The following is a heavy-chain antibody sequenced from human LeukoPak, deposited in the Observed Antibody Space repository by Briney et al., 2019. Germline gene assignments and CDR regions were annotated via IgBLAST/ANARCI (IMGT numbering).Heavy chain of an antibody. J-gene: IGHJ5*02. D-gene: IGHD2-15*01. Sequence: SETLSLTCTVSGGSISSYYWSWIPQPPGKGLEWIGYIYYSGSANYNPSLKSRVTISVDTSKNQFSLKLSSVTAADTAVYYCARDYFGSWFDPWGQGTLVTVSS. V-gene: IGHV4-59*01. CDR2: IYYSGSA. CDR1: GGSISSYY. CDR3: ARDYFGSWFDP.